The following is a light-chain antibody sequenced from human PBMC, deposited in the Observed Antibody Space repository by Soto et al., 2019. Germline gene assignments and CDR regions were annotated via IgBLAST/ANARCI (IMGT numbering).Light chain of an antibody. Sequence: QSVLTQPASVSGPPGQSITISCTGTSSDVGDYNYVSWYQQHPGKAPKLMIYQVSNRPSGVSNRFSGSKSGNTASLTISGLQAEDEADYYCSSYISSSTLVFGTGTKVTVL. V-gene: IGLV2-14*01. J-gene: IGLJ1*01. CDR1: SSDVGDYNY. CDR2: QVS. CDR3: SSYISSSTLV.